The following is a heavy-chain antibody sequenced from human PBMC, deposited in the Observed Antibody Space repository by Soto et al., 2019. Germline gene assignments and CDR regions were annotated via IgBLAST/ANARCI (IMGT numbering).Heavy chain of an antibody. CDR2: ISGSGGST. CDR3: AKDLPLYYDFWSVLEVRTPFDP. CDR1: GFTFSSYA. D-gene: IGHD3-3*01. J-gene: IGHJ5*02. V-gene: IGHV3-23*01. Sequence: EVQLLESGGGLVQPGGSLRLSCAASGFTFSSYAMSWVRQAPGKGLEWVSAISGSGGSTYYADSVKGRFTISRDNSKNTLYLQMNSLRAEDTAVYYCAKDLPLYYDFWSVLEVRTPFDPWGQGTLVTVSS.